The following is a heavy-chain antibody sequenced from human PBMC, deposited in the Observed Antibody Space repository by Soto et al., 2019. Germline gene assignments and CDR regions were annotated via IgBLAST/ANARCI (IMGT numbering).Heavy chain of an antibody. D-gene: IGHD3-3*01. Sequence: SETLSLTCTVSGGSVSSGSYYWSWIRQAPGKGLEGIGYIYYSGSTNYNPSLKSRVTISVDTSKNQFSLKLSSVTAADTAVYYCARVIIDYDFWSGYTIVSRYYYYYYGMYVWGQGTTVTVSS. J-gene: IGHJ6*02. CDR2: IYYSGST. V-gene: IGHV4-61*01. CDR3: ARVIIDYDFWSGYTIVSRYYYYYYGMYV. CDR1: GGSVSSGSYY.